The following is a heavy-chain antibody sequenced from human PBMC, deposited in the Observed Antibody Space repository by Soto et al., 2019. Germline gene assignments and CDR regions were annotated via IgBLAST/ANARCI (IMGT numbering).Heavy chain of an antibody. CDR3: ASPYYYDSSGYPVVAFDI. D-gene: IGHD3-22*01. V-gene: IGHV4-61*01. CDR2: IYYSGST. CDR1: GGSVSSGSYY. J-gene: IGHJ3*02. Sequence: SETLSLTCTVSGGSVSSGSYYWSWIRQPPGKGLEWIGYIYYSGSTNYNPSLKSRVTISVDTSKNQFSLKLSSVTAADTAVYYCASPYYYDSSGYPVVAFDIWGQGTMVTVSS.